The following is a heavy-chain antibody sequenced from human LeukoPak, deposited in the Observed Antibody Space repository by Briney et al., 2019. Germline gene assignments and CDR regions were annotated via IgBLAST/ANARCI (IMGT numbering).Heavy chain of an antibody. Sequence: GGSLRLSCVASGFDVSSNYMSWVRQAPGKGLDWVSLLYRDGTTYYAESVKGRFTISRDSSKSTLYLQMNSPTVEDTALYYCARVGYYGDYALALDHWGQGTLVSVSS. CDR2: LYRDGTT. CDR1: GFDVSSNY. J-gene: IGHJ4*02. CDR3: ARVGYYGDYALALDH. V-gene: IGHV3-53*01. D-gene: IGHD4-17*01.